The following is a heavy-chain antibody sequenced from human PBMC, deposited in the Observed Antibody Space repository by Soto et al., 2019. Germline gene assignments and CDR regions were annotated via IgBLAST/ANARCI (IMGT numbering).Heavy chain of an antibody. CDR1: GGSISSSSYY. Sequence: SETLSLTCTVSGGSISSSSYYWGWIRQPPGKGLEWIESIYYSGITYYNPSLKSPDTLSVDTSKNQFSLNLSSVSAADSAVYYCIKGVRVFEYWGHGSLVSVSS. J-gene: IGHJ4*01. D-gene: IGHD3-10*01. CDR2: IYYSGIT. CDR3: IKGVRVFEY. V-gene: IGHV4-39*01.